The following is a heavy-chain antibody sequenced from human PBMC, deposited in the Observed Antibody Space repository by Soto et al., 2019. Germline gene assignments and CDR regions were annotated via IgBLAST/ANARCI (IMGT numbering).Heavy chain of an antibody. D-gene: IGHD3-9*01. V-gene: IGHV4-59*01. CDR1: GGSISSYY. Sequence: PSETLSLTCTVSGGSISSYYWSWIRQPPGKGLEWIGYIYYSGSTNYNPSLKSRVTISVDTSKNQFSLKLSSVTAADTAVYYCARESAYYDILTGYGFPFDIWGQGTLVTVSS. CDR2: IYYSGST. CDR3: ARESAYYDILTGYGFPFDI. J-gene: IGHJ3*02.